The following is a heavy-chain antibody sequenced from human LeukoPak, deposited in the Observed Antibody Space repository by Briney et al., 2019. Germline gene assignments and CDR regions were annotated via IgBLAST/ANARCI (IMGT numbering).Heavy chain of an antibody. V-gene: IGHV3-23*01. D-gene: IGHD2-15*01. J-gene: IGHJ4*02. CDR3: AKARTASCYSAPDY. Sequence: GGSLRLSCAASGFTFSNYAMSWVRRALGKGLEWVSAICGGGGSTYDADSVKGRFTISRDNSENTLYLQMNSLRAEDTAVYYCAKARTASCYSAPDYWGQGTLVTVSS. CDR1: GFTFSNYA. CDR2: ICGGGGST.